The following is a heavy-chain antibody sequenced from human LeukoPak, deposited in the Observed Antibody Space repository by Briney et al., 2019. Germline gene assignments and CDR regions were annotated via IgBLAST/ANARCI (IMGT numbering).Heavy chain of an antibody. CDR2: INHSGST. CDR1: GGSFSGYY. D-gene: IGHD3-9*01. CDR3: AREVGYDILTGYYTGSDY. Sequence: SETLSLTCAVYGGSFSGYYWSWIRQPPGKGLEWIGEINHSGSTNYNPSLKSRVTISVDTSKNQFSLKLSSVTAADTAVYYCAREVGYDILTGYYTGSDYWGQGTLVTVSS. V-gene: IGHV4-34*01. J-gene: IGHJ4*02.